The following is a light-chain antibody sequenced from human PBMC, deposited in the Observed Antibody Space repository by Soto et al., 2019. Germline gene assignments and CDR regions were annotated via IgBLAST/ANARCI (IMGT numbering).Light chain of an antibody. V-gene: IGLV8-61*01. CDR1: SGSVSANYH. CDR3: ALYMGSGIWV. CDR2: STS. J-gene: IGLJ3*02. Sequence: QTVVTQEPSLSVSPGGTVTLTCGLSSGSVSANYHPSWYQQTPGQAPRTLIYSTSSRFSGVPDRFSGTILGSKAALTITGAQADDESDYYCALYMGSGIWVFGGGTQLTVL.